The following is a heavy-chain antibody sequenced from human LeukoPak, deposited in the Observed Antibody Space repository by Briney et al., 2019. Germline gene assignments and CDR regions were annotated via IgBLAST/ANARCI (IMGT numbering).Heavy chain of an antibody. Sequence: GGSLRLSCAASGFTFNNYAMNWVRQAPGKGLEWVSAISGSGGSTYYADSVKGRFTISRDNSKNTLYLQMNSLRAEDTAVYYCAKLDADIAVVPAASDPWGQGTLVTVSS. CDR1: GFTFNNYA. D-gene: IGHD2-2*01. J-gene: IGHJ5*02. CDR3: AKLDADIAVVPAASDP. V-gene: IGHV3-23*01. CDR2: ISGSGGST.